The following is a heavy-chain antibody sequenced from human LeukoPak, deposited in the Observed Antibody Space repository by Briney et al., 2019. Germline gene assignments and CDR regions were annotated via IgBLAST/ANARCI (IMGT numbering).Heavy chain of an antibody. CDR1: GFTFSSYG. CDR2: IRYDGSNK. CDR3: AKGITVTLPDFDY. Sequence: GGSLRLSCAASGFTFSSYGMHWVRQAPGKGLEWVAFIRYDGSNKYYADSVKGRFTISRDNSKNTLYLQMNSLRAEDTAVYYCAKGITVTLPDFDYWGQGTLVTVSS. J-gene: IGHJ4*02. D-gene: IGHD4-17*01. V-gene: IGHV3-30*02.